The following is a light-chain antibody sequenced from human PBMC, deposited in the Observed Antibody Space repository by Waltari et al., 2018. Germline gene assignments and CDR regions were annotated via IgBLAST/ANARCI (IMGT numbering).Light chain of an antibody. Sequence: PLSLPITPGEPASISCRSSQSLLHSNGNTYLHWYLQKPGQSPQLLIHGGSNRASGVPDRFSGSGSGTDFTLKINKLEAEDVGVYYCVQTIAFPWTFGQGTKVEIK. J-gene: IGKJ1*01. CDR3: VQTIAFPWT. V-gene: IGKV2-40*01. CDR2: GGS. CDR1: QSLLHSNGNTY.